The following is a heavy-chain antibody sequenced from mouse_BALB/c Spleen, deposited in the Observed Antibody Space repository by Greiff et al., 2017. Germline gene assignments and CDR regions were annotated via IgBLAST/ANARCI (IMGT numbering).Heavy chain of an antibody. J-gene: IGHJ1*01. CDR2: IRNKANGYTT. V-gene: IGHV7-3*02. D-gene: IGHD1-1*02. CDR3: ARGIFCGRDWYIDV. Sequence: DVQLQESGGGLVQPGGSLRLSCATSGFTFTDYYMSWVRQPPGKALEWLGFIRNKANGYTTEYSASVKGRFTISRDNSQSILYLQMNTLQAEDSAALYCARGIFCGRDWYIDVWGEGTTVTVSS. CDR1: GFTFTDYY.